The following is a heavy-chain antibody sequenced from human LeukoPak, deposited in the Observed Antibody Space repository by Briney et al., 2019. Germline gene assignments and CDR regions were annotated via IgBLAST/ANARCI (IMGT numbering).Heavy chain of an antibody. D-gene: IGHD3-16*01. CDR2: IRKKPAGYTT. J-gene: IGHJ3*01. Sequence: PGGSLRLSCAASGFIFSAYIMDWVRQAPGKGLEWIGRIRKKPAGYTTEYAASVKGRFVSSRDDSKDSVFLQMNSLETEDTAVYYCTREGGEGDFWGQGTMVTVSS. V-gene: IGHV3-72*01. CDR3: TREGGEGDF. CDR1: GFIFSAYI.